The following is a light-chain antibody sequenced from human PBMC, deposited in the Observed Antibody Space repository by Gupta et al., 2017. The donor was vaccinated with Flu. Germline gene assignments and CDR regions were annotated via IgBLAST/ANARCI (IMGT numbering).Light chain of an antibody. CDR3: QQTYETPFT. Sequence: DIQMTQSPSSLSASVGDRVTIACRSSKNISPYLNWYQEKPGKAPNLLIYAASSLQRGVPSRFSGRGSGTTFTLTISVLQPEDLATYYCQQTYETPFTFGGGTKVEIK. CDR2: AAS. V-gene: IGKV1-39*01. J-gene: IGKJ4*01. CDR1: KNISPY.